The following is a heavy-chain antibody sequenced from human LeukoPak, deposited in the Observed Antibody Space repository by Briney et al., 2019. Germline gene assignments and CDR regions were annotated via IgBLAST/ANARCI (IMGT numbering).Heavy chain of an antibody. D-gene: IGHD2-2*01. CDR3: ARVPVYCSSTSCAIDY. CDR1: GGSFSGYY. CDR2: INHSGST. J-gene: IGHJ4*02. Sequence: PSETLSLTCAVYGGSFSGYYWSWIRQPPGKGLEWIGEINHSGSTNYNPSLKSRVTISVDTSKNQFSLKLSSVTAADTAVYYCARVPVYCSSTSCAIDYWGQGTLVTVSS. V-gene: IGHV4-34*01.